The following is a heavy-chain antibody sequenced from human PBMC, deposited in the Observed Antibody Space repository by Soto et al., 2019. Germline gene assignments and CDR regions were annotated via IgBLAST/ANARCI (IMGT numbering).Heavy chain of an antibody. Sequence: QVQLVQSGAEMKKPGSSVKVSCQSSGGTFNTYAMNWVRQAPGQGPEWMGDISPMFGAANYAPKFQGRVTITAAESTGTAYIQSRTSTSDARAIDALAWEVKVYSPDSVNWGQGTLVTVTS. J-gene: IGHJ4*02. V-gene: IGHV1-69*01. CDR1: GGTFNTYA. D-gene: IGHD1-26*01. CDR3: AWEVKVYSPDSVN. CDR2: ISPMFGAA.